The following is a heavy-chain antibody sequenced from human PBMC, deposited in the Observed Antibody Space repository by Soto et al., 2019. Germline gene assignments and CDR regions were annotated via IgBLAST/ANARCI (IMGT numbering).Heavy chain of an antibody. Sequence: EVQLVESGGGLVKPGGSLRLSCAASGFTFSSYSMNWVRQAPGKGLAWVSSISSSSSYIYYADSVKGRFTISRDNAKNSLYLQMNSLRAEDTAVYYCARGGAIAARPGYYYYYMDVWGKGTTVTVSS. CDR1: GFTFSSYS. D-gene: IGHD6-6*01. CDR3: ARGGAIAARPGYYYYYMDV. CDR2: ISSSSSYI. V-gene: IGHV3-21*01. J-gene: IGHJ6*03.